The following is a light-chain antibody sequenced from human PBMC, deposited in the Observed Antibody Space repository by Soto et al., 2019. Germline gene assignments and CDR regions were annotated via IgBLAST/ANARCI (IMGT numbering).Light chain of an antibody. CDR3: QQRTNWLT. V-gene: IGKV3-11*01. Sequence: EIVLTQSPATLSLSPGERATLSCRASQSVSSYLAWYQQKPGQAPRLLIYGASNRATGIPGRFSGSGSGTDFTLTISSLEPEDFAVYYCQQRTNWLTFGPGTKVDIK. CDR2: GAS. J-gene: IGKJ3*01. CDR1: QSVSSY.